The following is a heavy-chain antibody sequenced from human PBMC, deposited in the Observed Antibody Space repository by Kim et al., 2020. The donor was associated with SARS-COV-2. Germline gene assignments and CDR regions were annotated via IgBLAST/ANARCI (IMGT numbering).Heavy chain of an antibody. Sequence: YTEDSAKGRFTISRDNSKNTLYLQMNSLRAEDTAVYYCARVWARERFDYWGQGTLVTVSS. D-gene: IGHD1-26*01. V-gene: IGHV3-30*07. J-gene: IGHJ4*02. CDR3: ARVWARERFDY.